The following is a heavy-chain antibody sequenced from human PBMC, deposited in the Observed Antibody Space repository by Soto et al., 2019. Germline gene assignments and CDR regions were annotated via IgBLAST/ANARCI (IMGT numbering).Heavy chain of an antibody. D-gene: IGHD3-10*01. CDR1: GGTFSSYA. CDR3: ARDLRYRSGNSGQVFDP. Sequence: WASVKVSCKASGGTFSSYAISWVRQAPGQGLEWMGGIIPIFGTANYAQKFQGRVTMTTDTSMTTAYMELSSLRSDDTAIYYCARDLRYRSGNSGQVFDPWGQGTLVTVSS. V-gene: IGHV1-69*05. CDR2: IIPIFGTA. J-gene: IGHJ5*02.